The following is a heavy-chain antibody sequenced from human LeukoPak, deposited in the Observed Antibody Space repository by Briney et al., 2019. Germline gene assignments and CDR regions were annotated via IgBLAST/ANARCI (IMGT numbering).Heavy chain of an antibody. CDR1: GFTFSSYA. Sequence: GGSLRLSCAASGFTFSSYAMSWVRQAPGEGVECVSAISGSGGSTYYADSVKGRFTISRDNSKNTLYLQMNSLRAEDTAVYYCATPGNPYDCVWGRRDPVDEVYYFDYWGQGTLVTVSS. D-gene: IGHD3-16*01. CDR2: ISGSGGST. J-gene: IGHJ4*02. CDR3: ATPGNPYDCVWGRRDPVDEVYYFDY. V-gene: IGHV3-23*01.